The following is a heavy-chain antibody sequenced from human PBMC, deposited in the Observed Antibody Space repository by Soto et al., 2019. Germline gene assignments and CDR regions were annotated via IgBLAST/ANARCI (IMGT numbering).Heavy chain of an antibody. CDR2: INRDGSKK. CDR1: GFTLSAYW. J-gene: IGHJ3*02. CDR3: ARDVSPGSSSLYLDAFDI. D-gene: IGHD6-13*01. Sequence: EVQLEESGGDLVQPGGSLRLSCAASGFTLSAYWMTWVRQAPGKGLALVANINRDGSKKSYLDSLRGRITLSRDNVGNSLYRHMESLRADDTALYYCARDVSPGSSSLYLDAFDIWGQGTMVTVSS. V-gene: IGHV3-7*05.